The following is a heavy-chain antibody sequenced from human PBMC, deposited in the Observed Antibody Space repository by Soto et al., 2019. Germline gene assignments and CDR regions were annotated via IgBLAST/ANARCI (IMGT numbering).Heavy chain of an antibody. D-gene: IGHD1-26*01. V-gene: IGHV1-46*01. CDR1: GYTFTSYY. Sequence: ASVEVSCKASGYTFTSYYIHWVRQATGQGLEWMGIINPSGGSTSYAQRFQGRVTMTRDTPTSTVYMELRSLRSDDTAVYYCARDGSGTYSGWFDPWGQGTLVTVSS. J-gene: IGHJ5*02. CDR3: ARDGSGTYSGWFDP. CDR2: INPSGGST.